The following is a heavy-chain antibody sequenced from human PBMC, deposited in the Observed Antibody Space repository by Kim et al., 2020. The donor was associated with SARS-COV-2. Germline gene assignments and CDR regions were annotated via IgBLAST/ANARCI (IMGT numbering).Heavy chain of an antibody. V-gene: IGHV5-51*01. CDR3: ARRGFRCSSTSCYRMDAFDI. Sequence: GESLKISCKGSGYSFTSYWIGWVRQMPGKGLEWMGIIYPGDSDTRYSPSFQGQVTISADKSISTAYLQWSSLKASDTAMYYCARRGFRCSSTSCYRMDAFDIWGQGTMVTVSS. CDR2: IYPGDSDT. J-gene: IGHJ3*02. D-gene: IGHD2-2*02. CDR1: GYSFTSYW.